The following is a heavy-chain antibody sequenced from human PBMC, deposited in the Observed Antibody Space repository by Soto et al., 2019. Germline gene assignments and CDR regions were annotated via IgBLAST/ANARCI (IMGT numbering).Heavy chain of an antibody. CDR1: GFRFSDYS. V-gene: IGHV3-48*01. CDR2: ISSSSFTI. D-gene: IGHD3-3*01. CDR3: ARDYNDFCSGHFDY. J-gene: IGHJ4*02. Sequence: GGSLRLSCAASGFRFSDYSMNWVRQAPGRGLEWVSYISSSSFTIHYADPVEGRFAISRDNAKNSLYLQMNSLRAEDTAVYYCARDYNDFCSGHFDYWGQGALVTVSS.